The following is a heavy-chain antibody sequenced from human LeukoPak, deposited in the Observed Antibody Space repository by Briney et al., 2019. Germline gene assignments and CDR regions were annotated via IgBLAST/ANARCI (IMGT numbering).Heavy chain of an antibody. J-gene: IGHJ6*02. CDR3: ARLVVVPVRGYGMDV. V-gene: IGHV4-39*01. CDR2: IYYSGST. CDR1: GGSISSSSYY. Sequence: SGTLSLTCTVSGGSISSSSYYWGWIRQPPGKGLEWIGSIYYSGSTYYNPSLKSRVTISVDTSKNQFSLRLSSVTAADTAVYYCARLVVVPVRGYGMDVWGQGTTVTVSS. D-gene: IGHD2-2*01.